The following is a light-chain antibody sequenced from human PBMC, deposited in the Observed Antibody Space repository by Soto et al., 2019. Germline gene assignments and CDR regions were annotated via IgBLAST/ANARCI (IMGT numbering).Light chain of an antibody. CDR2: GTS. J-gene: IGKJ4*01. CDR1: QSVSSKY. Sequence: EIVLTQSPGTLSLSAGERATLSCRASQSVSSKYLAWYQQKPDQPPRVLIYGTSIRASGVPERFSGGGSGTHFTLTIDSLQPEDFAMYYCQQFSSSPLTFGGGTKVDFK. V-gene: IGKV3-20*01. CDR3: QQFSSSPLT.